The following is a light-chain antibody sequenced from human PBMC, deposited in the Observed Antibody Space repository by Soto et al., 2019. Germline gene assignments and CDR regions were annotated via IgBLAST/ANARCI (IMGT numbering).Light chain of an antibody. CDR2: EVS. CDR1: SSDVGGYNY. J-gene: IGLJ3*02. V-gene: IGLV2-14*01. Sequence: QSALTQPASVSGSPGQSITISCTGTSSDVGGYNYVSWYQHHPVKAPKLIIYEVSNRPSGVSDRFSGSRSGNTASLTISGLQAEDESVYFCISYTGSGTWVFGGGPRLTVL. CDR3: ISYTGSGTWV.